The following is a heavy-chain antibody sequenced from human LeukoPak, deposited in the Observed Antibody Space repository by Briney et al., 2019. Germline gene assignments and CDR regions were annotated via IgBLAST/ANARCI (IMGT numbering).Heavy chain of an antibody. J-gene: IGHJ4*02. Sequence: SETLSLTCAVYGGSFSGYYWSWIRQPPGKGLEWIGEINHSGSTNYNPSLKSRVTISVDTSKNQFSLKLSSVTAADTVVYYCVSGYHRYWGQGTLVTVSS. D-gene: IGHD2-2*01. CDR3: VSGYHRY. V-gene: IGHV4-34*01. CDR2: INHSGST. CDR1: GGSFSGYY.